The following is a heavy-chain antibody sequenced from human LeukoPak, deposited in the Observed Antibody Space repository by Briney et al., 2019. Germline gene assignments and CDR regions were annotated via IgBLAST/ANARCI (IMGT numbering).Heavy chain of an antibody. J-gene: IGHJ4*02. CDR1: GFTFNSYG. CDR3: ARGVGYYDSSGTIDY. V-gene: IGHV3-33*01. Sequence: GGSLRLSCVASGFTFNSYGMHWVRQAPGKGLEWVAVVWYDGSKKYSADSVKGRITISRDDSKNTLYLQMNSLRAEDTAVYYCARGVGYYDSSGTIDYWGQGTLVTVSS. CDR2: VWYDGSKK. D-gene: IGHD3-22*01.